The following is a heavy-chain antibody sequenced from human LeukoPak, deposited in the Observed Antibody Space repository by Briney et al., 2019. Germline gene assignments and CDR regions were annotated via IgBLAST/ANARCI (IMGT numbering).Heavy chain of an antibody. V-gene: IGHV1-46*01. CDR2: INPSGGST. Sequence: ASVKVSCKASGYSFTSYQIHWVRQAPGQGLEWMGIINPSGGSTTYAQKFQGRLTLTSDTSTRTVYMELSTVRSEDTAVYYCARAVDSPTYSFDFWGHGSLVTVS. CDR3: ARAVDSPTYSFDF. CDR1: GYSFTSYQ. J-gene: IGHJ4*01.